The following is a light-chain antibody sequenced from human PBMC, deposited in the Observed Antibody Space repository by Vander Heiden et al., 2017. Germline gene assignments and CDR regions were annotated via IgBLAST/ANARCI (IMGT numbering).Light chain of an antibody. CDR3: HQYNSYSPST. CDR1: QNINNW. J-gene: IGKJ1*01. V-gene: IGKV1-5*03. Sequence: DIQMTQSPSALAASVGDSVTITCRASQNINNWLAWYQQRPGKAPKLLIYKASTLESGVASRFSGSGSGTEFTLTISSRQPDDFATYYCHQYNSYSPSTFGQGTQVEIK. CDR2: KAS.